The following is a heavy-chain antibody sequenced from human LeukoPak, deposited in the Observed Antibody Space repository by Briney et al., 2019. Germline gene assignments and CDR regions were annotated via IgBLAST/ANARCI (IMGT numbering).Heavy chain of an antibody. V-gene: IGHV1-69*06. CDR3: ARVLDYYDSSGYYSFDY. Sequence: ASVKVSCKASGYMFSSYGISWVRQAPGQGLEWMGGIIPIFGTANYAQKFQGRVTITADKSTSTAYMELSSLRSEDTAVYYCARVLDYYDSSGYYSFDYWGQGTLVTVSS. CDR1: GYMFSSYG. CDR2: IIPIFGTA. J-gene: IGHJ4*02. D-gene: IGHD3-22*01.